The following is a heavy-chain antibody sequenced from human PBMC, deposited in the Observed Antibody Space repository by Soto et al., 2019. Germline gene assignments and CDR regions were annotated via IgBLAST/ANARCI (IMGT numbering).Heavy chain of an antibody. V-gene: IGHV3-30-3*01. J-gene: IGHJ4*02. CDR3: ARALLWFGELPLDY. CDR2: ISYDGSNK. Sequence: QVQLVESGGGVVQPGRSLRLSCAASGFTFSSYAMHWVRQAPGKGLEWVAVISYDGSNKYYADSVKGRFTISRDNSKNTLYLQMNSLRAEDTAVYYCARALLWFGELPLDYWGQGTLVTVSS. CDR1: GFTFSSYA. D-gene: IGHD3-10*01.